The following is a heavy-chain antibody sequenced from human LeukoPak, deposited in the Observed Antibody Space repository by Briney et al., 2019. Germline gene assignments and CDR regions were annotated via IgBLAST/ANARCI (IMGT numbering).Heavy chain of an antibody. CDR1: GFTFSSYF. V-gene: IGHV3-74*03. Sequence: GGSLRLSCAASGFTFSSYFMHWVRQAPGKGLVWVSRVSNDGAYTEYADSVKGRFTISRDNAKDTLYLQVNSLRAEDTAVYYCAITVDCRATTDCYSYFHHWGQGTLVTVSS. J-gene: IGHJ1*01. CDR2: VSNDGAYT. CDR3: AITVDCRATTDCYSYFHH. D-gene: IGHD2-21*02.